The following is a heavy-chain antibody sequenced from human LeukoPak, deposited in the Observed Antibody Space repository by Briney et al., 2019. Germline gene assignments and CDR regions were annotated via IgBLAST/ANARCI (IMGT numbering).Heavy chain of an antibody. D-gene: IGHD3-16*02. CDR2: IRYDGINK. J-gene: IGHJ4*02. Sequence: GGSLRLSCAASGFIFSNYGMHWVRQAPGKGLEWVAFIRYDGINKYYTDSVKGRFTISRDNSNNTLYLQMDSLRVEDTAVYYCAKDKVITFGGVIAPLDYWGQGTQVTVSS. V-gene: IGHV3-30*02. CDR1: GFIFSNYG. CDR3: AKDKVITFGGVIAPLDY.